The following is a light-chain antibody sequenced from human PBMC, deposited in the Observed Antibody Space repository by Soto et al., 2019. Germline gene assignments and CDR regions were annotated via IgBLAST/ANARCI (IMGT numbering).Light chain of an antibody. Sequence: QSVLTQPPSGSGALGQRVTISCTGYDSNIGAGYDVHWYQQLPGTAPKLLIYGNSNRPSGVPDRFSASKSGTSASLAITGLQAEDEADYYCQSYDSSLSGWVFGGGTKLTVL. V-gene: IGLV1-40*01. CDR2: GNS. CDR3: QSYDSSLSGWV. J-gene: IGLJ3*02. CDR1: DSNIGAGYD.